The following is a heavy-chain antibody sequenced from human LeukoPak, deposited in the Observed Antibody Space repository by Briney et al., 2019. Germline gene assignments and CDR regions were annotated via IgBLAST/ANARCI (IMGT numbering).Heavy chain of an antibody. Sequence: GGSLRLSCAASGFTFSSYWMHWVRQAPGKGLVWVSRINSDGSSTSYADSVKGRFTISRDNAKNTLYLQMNSLRAEDTAVYYCAKSIVVVPAGGYFDYWGQGTLVTVSS. CDR2: INSDGSST. CDR1: GFTFSSYW. CDR3: AKSIVVVPAGGYFDY. J-gene: IGHJ4*02. V-gene: IGHV3-74*01. D-gene: IGHD2-2*01.